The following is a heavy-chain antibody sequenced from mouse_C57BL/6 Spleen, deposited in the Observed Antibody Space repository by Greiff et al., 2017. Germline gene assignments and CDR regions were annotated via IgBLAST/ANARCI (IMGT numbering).Heavy chain of an antibody. D-gene: IGHD4-1*01. Sequence: QVQLQQPGAELVMPGASVKLSCKASGYTFTSYWMHWVKQRPGQGLEWIGEIDPSDSYTNYNQKFKGKSTLTVDKSSSTAYMQLSSLTSEDSAVYYCARSELGQGYYFDYWGQGTTLTVSS. CDR2: IDPSDSYT. J-gene: IGHJ2*01. V-gene: IGHV1-69*01. CDR3: ARSELGQGYYFDY. CDR1: GYTFTSYW.